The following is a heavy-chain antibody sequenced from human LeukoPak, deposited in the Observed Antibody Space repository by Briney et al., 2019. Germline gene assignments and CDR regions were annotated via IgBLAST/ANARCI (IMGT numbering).Heavy chain of an antibody. V-gene: IGHV4-59*11. CDR2: MRDTVNT. J-gene: IGHJ4*02. CDR1: DVSISSHY. Sequence: SETLSLTCTGSDVSISSHYWSWLRQPPGKGLEWIAYMRDTVNTKDNPSFKSRLTLSADTSKNQFSLRLSSVTAADTAVYYCARQRRVTLGFFDYWGKGTLVTVSS. CDR3: ARQRRVTLGFFDY. D-gene: IGHD3-16*02.